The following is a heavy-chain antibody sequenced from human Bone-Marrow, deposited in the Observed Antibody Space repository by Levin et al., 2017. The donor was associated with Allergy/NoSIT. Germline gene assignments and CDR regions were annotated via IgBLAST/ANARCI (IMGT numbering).Heavy chain of an antibody. J-gene: IGHJ4*02. CDR2: IYHSGST. D-gene: IGHD3-16*01. V-gene: IGHV4-38-2*01. Sequence: SQTPSLTCVVSGYSISSVYNWGWIRQSPGKGLEWIGSIYHSGSTYYNPSLKSRVTISVDTSKNQFSLKLSSVTAEDTAVYYCARAGMITFGGSQFDYWGQGTRVTVSS. CDR3: ARAGMITFGGSQFDY. CDR1: GYSISSVYN.